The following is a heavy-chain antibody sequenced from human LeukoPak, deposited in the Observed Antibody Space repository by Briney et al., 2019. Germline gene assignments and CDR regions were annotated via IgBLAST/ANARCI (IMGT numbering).Heavy chain of an antibody. CDR2: MNPNSGNT. J-gene: IGHJ5*02. V-gene: IGHV1-8*01. D-gene: IGHD3-16*01. CDR1: GYTFTSYD. Sequence: ASVKVSCKASGYTFTSYDINWVRQATGQGLEWMGWMNPNSGNTGYAQKFQGRVTMTRNTSISTAYMELSSLRSEDTAVYYCARGHDYVWGRSSNWFDPWGQGTLVTVSS. CDR3: ARGHDYVWGRSSNWFDP.